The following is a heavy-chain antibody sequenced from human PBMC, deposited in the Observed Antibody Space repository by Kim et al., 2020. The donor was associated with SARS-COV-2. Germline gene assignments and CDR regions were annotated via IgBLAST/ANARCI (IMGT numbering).Heavy chain of an antibody. CDR1: GFTFSSYW. J-gene: IGHJ6*02. CDR3: ASDRGRFGELFRGEDHYYCCYGMDV. D-gene: IGHD3-10*01. V-gene: IGHV3-7*01. Sequence: GGSLRLSCAASGFTFSSYWMSWVRQAPGKGLEWVANIKQDASEKYYVDSVKGRFTISRDNAKNSLYLQMNRLRAEDTAVYYCASDRGRFGELFRGEDHYYCCYGMDVWGHGTMVTVSS. CDR2: IKQDASEK.